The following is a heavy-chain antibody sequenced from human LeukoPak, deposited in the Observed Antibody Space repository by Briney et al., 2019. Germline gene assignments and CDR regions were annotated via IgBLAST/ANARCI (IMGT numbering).Heavy chain of an antibody. CDR1: GVTFSSHA. V-gene: IGHV3-23*01. Sequence: GGSLRLSCPASGVTFSSHAMSRVRQAPGEGLEWVSSITGSGVSTNNADSVKGRFTISRDNSENTLYLQMNSLRAEDTAVYYCARLGSRDAFDIWGQGTMVTVS. D-gene: IGHD7-27*01. CDR2: ITGSGVST. CDR3: ARLGSRDAFDI. J-gene: IGHJ3*02.